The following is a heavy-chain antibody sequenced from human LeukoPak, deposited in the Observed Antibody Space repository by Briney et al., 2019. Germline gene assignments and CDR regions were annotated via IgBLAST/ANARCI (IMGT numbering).Heavy chain of an antibody. CDR2: INHSGST. J-gene: IGHJ4*02. Sequence: SETLSLTCAVYGGSFSGYYWSWIRQPPGKGLEWIGEINHSGSTNYNPSLKRRVTISVDTSKNQFSLKLSSVTAADTAVYYCATLRASRRAIDYWGQGTLVTVSS. CDR3: ATLRASRRAIDY. CDR1: GGSFSGYY. V-gene: IGHV4-34*01.